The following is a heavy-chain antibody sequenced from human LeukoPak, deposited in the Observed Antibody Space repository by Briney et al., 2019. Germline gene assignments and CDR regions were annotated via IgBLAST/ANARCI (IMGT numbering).Heavy chain of an antibody. D-gene: IGHD3-10*01. CDR1: GYSFTGHW. V-gene: IGHV5-51*01. J-gene: IGHJ3*01. CDR2: IYPGDSDT. CDR3: ARYGKSGTYSHGFDV. Sequence: GESLKISCEAFGYSFTGHWIGWVRQMPGRGLEFMGTIYPGDSDTRYNPSFEGRVSISVDKSMNTAYLQWSGLKASDTAMYYCARYGKSGTYSHGFDVWGQGTMVIVSS.